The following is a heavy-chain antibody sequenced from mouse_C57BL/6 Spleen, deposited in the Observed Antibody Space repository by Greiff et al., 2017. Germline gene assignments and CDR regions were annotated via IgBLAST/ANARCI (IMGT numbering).Heavy chain of an antibody. D-gene: IGHD1-1*01. Sequence: QVQLQQSGAELVRPGASVKLSCKASGYTFTDYYINWVKQRPGQGLEWIARIYPGSGNTYYNEKFKGKATLTAEKSSSTAYMQLSSLTSEGSAVYFCARLTTVVATDAMDYWGQGTSVTVSS. CDR3: ARLTTVVATDAMDY. CDR1: GYTFTDYY. J-gene: IGHJ4*01. V-gene: IGHV1-76*01. CDR2: IYPGSGNT.